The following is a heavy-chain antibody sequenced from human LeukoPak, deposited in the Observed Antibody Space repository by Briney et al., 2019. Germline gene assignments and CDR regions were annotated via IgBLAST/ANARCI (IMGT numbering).Heavy chain of an antibody. CDR3: ARDLHSSGCPFDY. D-gene: IGHD6-19*01. CDR1: GGSFSGYY. V-gene: IGHV4-34*01. CDR2: IYYSGST. J-gene: IGHJ4*02. Sequence: SETLSLTCAVYGGSFSGYYWSWIRQPPGKGLEWIGSIYYSGSTYYNPSLKSRVTISVDTSKNQFSLKLSSVTAADTAVYYCARDLHSSGCPFDYWGQGTLVTVSS.